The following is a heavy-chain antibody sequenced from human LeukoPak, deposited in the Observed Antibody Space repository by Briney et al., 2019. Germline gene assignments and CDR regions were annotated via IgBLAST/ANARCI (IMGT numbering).Heavy chain of an antibody. D-gene: IGHD3-3*01. Sequence: ASLRVSCKASGYTFTSYDINWVRQAAGQGLEWMGWMNPNSGNTGYAQKFQGRVTITRDTSISTAYMELSGLTSEDTAVYYCARGVNYDFWSGSYYSYYYMEVWGKGTTVTVSS. CDR3: ARGVNYDFWSGSYYSYYYMEV. CDR2: MNPNSGNT. CDR1: GYTFTSYD. V-gene: IGHV1-8*01. J-gene: IGHJ6*03.